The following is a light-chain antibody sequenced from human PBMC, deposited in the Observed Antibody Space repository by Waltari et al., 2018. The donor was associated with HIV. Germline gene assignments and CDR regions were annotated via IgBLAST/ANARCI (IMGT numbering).Light chain of an antibody. Sequence: QTVVTQEPSFSVSPGGTVTLTCGLSSGSVSTSYYTSWYHQTPGQAPRTLIYSTNTRSSGVPDRFSGSILGNKAALTITGAQADDESDYYCVLYMGSGIWVFGGGTKLTVL. CDR2: STN. CDR3: VLYMGSGIWV. CDR1: SGSVSTSYY. J-gene: IGLJ3*02. V-gene: IGLV8-61*01.